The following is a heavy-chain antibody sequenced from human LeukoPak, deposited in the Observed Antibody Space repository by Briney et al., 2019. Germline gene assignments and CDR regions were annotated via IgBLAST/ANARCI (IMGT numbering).Heavy chain of an antibody. Sequence: GGSLRLSCAASGFTFTEYSIIWVRQAPGKGLEWVSFISDISDRSSTIHYAHSVKGRFTISRDSAERAVYLQVNSLSADDTAVYLCARARGATLKISHRDLWGRGTGVTVSS. D-gene: IGHD3-10*01. J-gene: IGHJ6*03. CDR2: ISDISDRSSTI. V-gene: IGHV3-48*04. CDR1: GFTFTEYS. CDR3: ARARGATLKISHRDL.